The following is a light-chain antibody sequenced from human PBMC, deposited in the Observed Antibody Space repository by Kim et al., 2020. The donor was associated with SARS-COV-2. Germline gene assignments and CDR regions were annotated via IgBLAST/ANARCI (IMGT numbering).Light chain of an antibody. J-gene: IGLJ3*02. CDR2: DVS. Sequence: GQSITTSCTGTSSDVGGYNYVSWYQQHPGKTPKLMVYDVSQRPSGVSNRFSGSKSGNPASLTISGLQAEDEADYYCSSYTSSSTWVFGGGTQLTVL. CDR1: SSDVGGYNY. CDR3: SSYTSSSTWV. V-gene: IGLV2-14*04.